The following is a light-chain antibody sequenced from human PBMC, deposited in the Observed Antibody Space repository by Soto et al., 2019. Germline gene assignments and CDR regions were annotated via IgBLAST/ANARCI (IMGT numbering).Light chain of an antibody. CDR3: SSHTTHNTRA. V-gene: IGLV2-14*01. CDR1: NSDIGTFNY. CDR2: EVS. J-gene: IGLJ1*01. Sequence: QPVLTQPASLSGSPGQSIAISCTGTNSDIGTFNYVSWYQQHPGKAPKLMIHEVSNRPSGVSDRFSGSKSGNTASLTISRLQADDEADYYCSSHTTHNTRAFGTGTKVTVL.